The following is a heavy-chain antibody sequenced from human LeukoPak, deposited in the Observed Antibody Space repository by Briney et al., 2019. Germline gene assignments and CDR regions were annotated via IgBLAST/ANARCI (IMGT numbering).Heavy chain of an antibody. Sequence: ASVKVSCKASGYSFTSYDINWVRQATGQGLEWMGWMKPNSGNTGYAQKFQGRVTMTRNTSISTAYMELSSLRSEDTAVYYCARVTINSSWYNYYYYGMDVWGQGTTVTVSS. D-gene: IGHD6-13*01. V-gene: IGHV1-8*01. CDR3: ARVTINSSWYNYYYYGMDV. J-gene: IGHJ6*02. CDR2: MKPNSGNT. CDR1: GYSFTSYD.